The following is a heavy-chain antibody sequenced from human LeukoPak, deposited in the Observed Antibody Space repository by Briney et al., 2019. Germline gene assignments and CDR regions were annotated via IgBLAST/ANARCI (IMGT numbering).Heavy chain of an antibody. J-gene: IGHJ4*02. V-gene: IGHV1-18*01. CDR2: ISTYNGNT. CDR3: ARDRSDLWSGPQRH. D-gene: IGHD3-3*01. CDR1: GYTFTSYG. Sequence: GASVKVSCKASGYTFTSYGISWVRQASGQGLEWMGWISTYNGNTNYAQKLQGRVTMTTDTSTSTAYMELRSLRSDDTAVYYCARDRSDLWSGPQRHWGQGTLVTVSS.